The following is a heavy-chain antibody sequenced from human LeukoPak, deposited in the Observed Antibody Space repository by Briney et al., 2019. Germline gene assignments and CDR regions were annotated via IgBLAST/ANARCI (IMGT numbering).Heavy chain of an antibody. CDR1: GFTFSSYE. D-gene: IGHD3-10*01. J-gene: IGHJ6*03. V-gene: IGHV3-48*03. CDR3: ARVPIPELWFGSLRGYYYMDV. Sequence: GGSLRLSCAASGFTFSSYEMNWVRQAPGKGLEWVSYISSSGSTIYYADSVKGRFTISRDNAKNSLYLQMNSLRAEDTAVYYCARVPIPELWFGSLRGYYYMDVWGKGTTVTISS. CDR2: ISSSGSTI.